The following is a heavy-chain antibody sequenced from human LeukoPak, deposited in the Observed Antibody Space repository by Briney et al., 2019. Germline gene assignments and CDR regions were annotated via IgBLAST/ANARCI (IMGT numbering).Heavy chain of an antibody. CDR3: AGEDLGEDYFDY. D-gene: IGHD3-10*01. Sequence: GGSLRLSCAASGFTFSSYSMNWVRQAPGKGLEWVSSISSSSSYIYYADSVKGRFTISRDNAKNSLYLQMNSLRAEDTAVYYCAGEDLGEDYFDYWGQGTLVTVSS. V-gene: IGHV3-21*01. CDR2: ISSSSSYI. CDR1: GFTFSSYS. J-gene: IGHJ4*02.